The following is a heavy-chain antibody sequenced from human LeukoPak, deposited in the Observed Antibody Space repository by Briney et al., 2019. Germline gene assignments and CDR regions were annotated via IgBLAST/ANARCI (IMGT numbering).Heavy chain of an antibody. CDR1: GFTLSSYA. Sequence: GGSLRLSCAASGFTLSSYAMSWVRQAPGKGLEWVSTISGSGGNTYYADSVKGRFTISRDNSKSTLYLQMNSLRAEDTAVYSCAKGGKPPRFDYWGQGTLVTVSS. CDR3: AKGGKPPRFDY. V-gene: IGHV3-23*01. J-gene: IGHJ4*02. CDR2: ISGSGGNT. D-gene: IGHD3-16*01.